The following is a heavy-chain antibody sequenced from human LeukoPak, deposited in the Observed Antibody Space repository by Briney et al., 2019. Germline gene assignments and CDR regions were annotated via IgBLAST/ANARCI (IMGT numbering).Heavy chain of an antibody. V-gene: IGHV3-30*18. CDR1: GFTFSLYA. D-gene: IGHD6-13*01. J-gene: IGHJ6*02. CDR2: ISNDGRND. CDR3: AKYSSSSNYYYGMDV. Sequence: GRSLRLSCSASGFTFSLYAMNWVRQAPGKGLEWVAFISNDGRNDHYADSVKGRFTISRDNAKNTVSMQMNSLRAEDTAVYYCAKYSSSSNYYYGMDVWGQGTMVTVSS.